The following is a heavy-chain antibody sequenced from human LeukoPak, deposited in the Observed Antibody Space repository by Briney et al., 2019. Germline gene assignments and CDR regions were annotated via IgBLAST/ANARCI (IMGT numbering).Heavy chain of an antibody. D-gene: IGHD3-3*01. CDR1: GYTFTSYA. J-gene: IGHJ5*02. CDR3: ARDPGRITIFGVVIPLGDNWFDP. Sequence: ASVKVSCKASGYTFTSYAMHWVRQAPGQRLEWMGWINAGNGNTKYSQKFQGRVTMTTDTSTSTAYMELRSLRSDDTAVYYCARDPGRITIFGVVIPLGDNWFDPWGQGTLVTVSS. CDR2: INAGNGNT. V-gene: IGHV1-3*01.